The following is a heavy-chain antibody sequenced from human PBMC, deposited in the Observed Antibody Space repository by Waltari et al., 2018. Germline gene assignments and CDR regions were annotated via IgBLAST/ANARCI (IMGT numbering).Heavy chain of an antibody. CDR1: GGSISSYY. Sequence: QVQLQESGPGLVKPSETLSLTCTVPGGSISSYYWSWIRQPPGKGLEWIGYIYYSGRTNDNPSLKSRVTISVDTSKNQFSLKLSSVAAADTAVYYCARSAFDFWSGPYDYWGQGTLVTVSS. D-gene: IGHD3-3*01. CDR2: IYYSGRT. CDR3: ARSAFDFWSGPYDY. J-gene: IGHJ4*02. V-gene: IGHV4-59*01.